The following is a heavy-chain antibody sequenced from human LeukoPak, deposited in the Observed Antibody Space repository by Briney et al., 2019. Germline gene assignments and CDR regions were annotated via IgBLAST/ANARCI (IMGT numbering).Heavy chain of an antibody. CDR1: GFTFSIYA. CDR3: AKDQRQSVGGTNYFDS. J-gene: IGHJ4*02. Sequence: PGGSLTLSCAASGFTFSIYAMSWVRQAPEKGMEWVSVISGGGTTYYADSVKGRFTISRDNSKNTLYLQMNSLRAEDTAVYYCAKDQRQSVGGTNYFDSWGQGTLVTVSS. V-gene: IGHV3-23*01. D-gene: IGHD1-26*01. CDR2: ISGGGTT.